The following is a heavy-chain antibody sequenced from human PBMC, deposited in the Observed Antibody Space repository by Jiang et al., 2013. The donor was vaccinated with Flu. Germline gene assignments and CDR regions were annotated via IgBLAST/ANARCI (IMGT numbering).Heavy chain of an antibody. CDR2: INAGNGNT. D-gene: IGHD3-22*01. J-gene: IGHJ4*02. CDR3: ARVGDSSGYYGY. V-gene: IGHV1-3*01. Sequence: GAEVKKPGASVKVSCKASGYTFTSYAMHWVRQAPGQRLEWMGWINAGNGNTKYSQKFQGRVTITRDTSASTAYMELSSLRSEDTAVYYCARVGDSSGYYGYWGQGTLVTVSS. CDR1: GYTFTSYA.